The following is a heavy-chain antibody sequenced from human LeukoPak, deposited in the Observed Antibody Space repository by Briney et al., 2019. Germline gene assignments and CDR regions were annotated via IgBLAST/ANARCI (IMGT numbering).Heavy chain of an antibody. D-gene: IGHD2-8*01. Sequence: GGSLRLSCAASEFSVGSNYMTWVRQAPGKGLEWVSLIYSGGSTYYADSVKGRFTISRDNSKNTLYLQMNSLRAEDTAVYYCAKGRDIVLMVYAIDYWGQGTLVTVSS. V-gene: IGHV3-66*01. J-gene: IGHJ4*02. CDR1: EFSVGSNY. CDR2: IYSGGST. CDR3: AKGRDIVLMVYAIDY.